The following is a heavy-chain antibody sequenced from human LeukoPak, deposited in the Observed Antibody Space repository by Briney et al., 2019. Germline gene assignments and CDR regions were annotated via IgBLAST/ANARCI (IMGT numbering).Heavy chain of an antibody. CDR1: GYSFTSYW. V-gene: IGHV5-51*01. Sequence: GESLKISCKGSGYSFTSYWIGWVRQMPGEGLEWMGIIYPGDSDTRSSSSFQGQVTISADKSISTAYLQWSSLKASDTAMCYCITHVHGSGVYWGQGTLVTVSS. J-gene: IGHJ4*02. CDR3: ITHVHGSGVY. CDR2: IYPGDSDT. D-gene: IGHD3-3*01.